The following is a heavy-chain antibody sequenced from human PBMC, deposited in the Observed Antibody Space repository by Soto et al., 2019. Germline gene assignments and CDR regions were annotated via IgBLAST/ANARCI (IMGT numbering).Heavy chain of an antibody. V-gene: IGHV3-33*01. Sequence: QVQLVESGGGVVQPGGSLRLSCAASGFIFNSYGMHWVRQAPVKGLEWVSFIYYNGTTDYYADSVKGRFTISRDNSKNTLYMQMNSLRVEDSAIYYCARDRGSRGWCDHWGQGTLVTGSS. CDR3: ARDRGSRGWCDH. CDR2: IYYNGTTD. J-gene: IGHJ5*02. D-gene: IGHD2-2*01. CDR1: GFIFNSYG.